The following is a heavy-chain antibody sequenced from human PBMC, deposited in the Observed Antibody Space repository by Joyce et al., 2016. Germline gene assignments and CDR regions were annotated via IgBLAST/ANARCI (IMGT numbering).Heavy chain of an antibody. Sequence: QVQLVESGGGVAKPGGSLRLSCVASGFAGFTDYYMSWSRQGSGKGLEWFAEIGSSESASYYADAVKGRFTISRDNSKNSLFLQMHNLRVEDSAVYYCARDRVQWSYGAVSNHFYMDVWGKGTTVAVSS. CDR1: GFAGFTDYY. CDR3: ARDRVQWSYGAVSNHFYMDV. V-gene: IGHV3-11*04. D-gene: IGHD3-16*01. CDR2: IGSSESAS. J-gene: IGHJ6*03.